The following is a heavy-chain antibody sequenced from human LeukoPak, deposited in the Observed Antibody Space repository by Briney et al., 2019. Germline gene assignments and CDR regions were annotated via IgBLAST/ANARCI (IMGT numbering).Heavy chain of an antibody. V-gene: IGHV3-7*04. CDR1: GFTFTRYW. Sequence: GGSLRLSCAASGFTFTRYWMTWVRQAPGKGLEWVANINQDGSEKYYVDSVTGRFTISRDNAKNSLYLQMHSLRAEDTAVYFCARNDFVWGSYRSPTTYYFDYWGQGALVTVSS. D-gene: IGHD3-16*02. CDR2: INQDGSEK. CDR3: ARNDFVWGSYRSPTTYYFDY. J-gene: IGHJ4*02.